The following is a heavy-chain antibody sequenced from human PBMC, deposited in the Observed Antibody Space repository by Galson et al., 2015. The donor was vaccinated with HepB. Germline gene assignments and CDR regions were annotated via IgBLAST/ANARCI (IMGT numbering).Heavy chain of an antibody. CDR1: GYSFTSYW. CDR2: IDPRDSYT. CDR3: ARRRAAAGPYYGMDA. Sequence: QSGAEVKKPGESLRISCQASGYSFTSYWISWVRQMPGKGLEWMGRIDPRDSYTNYSPSFQGHVTISADKSINTAYLQWSSLKASDSAIYYCARRRAAAGPYYGMDAWGQGTTVTVSS. V-gene: IGHV5-10-1*01. D-gene: IGHD6-13*01. J-gene: IGHJ6*02.